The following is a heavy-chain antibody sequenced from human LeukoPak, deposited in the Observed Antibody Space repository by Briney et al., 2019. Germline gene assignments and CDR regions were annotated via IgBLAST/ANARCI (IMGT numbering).Heavy chain of an antibody. CDR3: ARAYCSSTSCYTEGWFDP. D-gene: IGHD2-2*02. CDR2: FHYSGST. J-gene: IGHJ5*02. V-gene: IGHV4-38-2*02. CDR1: GYSIISGYS. Sequence: SETLSLTCTVSGYSIISGYSWEWIRQPPGKGLEWIGSFHYSGSTYYNPSLMSRVTISGDTSKSQFSLRLSSVTAAGTAVYYCARAYCSSTSCYTEGWFDPWGQGTLVTVSS.